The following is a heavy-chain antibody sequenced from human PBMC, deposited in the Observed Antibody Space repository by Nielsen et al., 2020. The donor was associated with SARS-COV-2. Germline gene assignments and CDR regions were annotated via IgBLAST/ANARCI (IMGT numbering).Heavy chain of an antibody. J-gene: IGHJ4*02. V-gene: IGHV3-7*03. CDR2: IKEDGREG. Sequence: GESLKISCAASGFTFSSYWMSWVRQAPGKGLEWVANIKEDGREGYYVDSVKGRFTISRDNAKNSLYLQMNSLRAEDTALYHCARVYYDSSGYYYGRFDYWGQGTLVTVSS. CDR1: GFTFSSYW. D-gene: IGHD3-22*01. CDR3: ARVYYDSSGYYYGRFDY.